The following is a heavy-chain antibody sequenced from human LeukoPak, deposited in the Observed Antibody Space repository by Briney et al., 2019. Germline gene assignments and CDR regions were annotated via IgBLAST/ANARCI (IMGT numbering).Heavy chain of an antibody. CDR1: GFTFSSYG. CDR2: ISYDGSNK. J-gene: IGHJ4*02. V-gene: IGHV3-30*03. D-gene: IGHD3-10*01. CDR3: AFGEERWSGDY. Sequence: PGRSLRLSCAASGFTFSSYGMHWVRQAPGKGLEWVAVISYDGSNKYYADSVKGRFTISRDNSKNTLYLQMNSLRAEDTAVYYCAFGEERWSGDYWGQGTLVTVSS.